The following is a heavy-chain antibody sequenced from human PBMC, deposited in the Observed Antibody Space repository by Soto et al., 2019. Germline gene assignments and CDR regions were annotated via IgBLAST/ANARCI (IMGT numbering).Heavy chain of an antibody. CDR2: IDPSDSYT. J-gene: IGHJ6*02. CDR3: ARRYSSGPYYYYYYYGMDV. Sequence: GESLKISCKGSGYSFTSYWISWVRQVPGKGLEWMGRIDPSDSYTNYSPSFQGHVTISADKSISTAYLQWSSLKASDTAMYYCARRYSSGPYYYYYYYGMDVWGQGTTVTVSS. CDR1: GYSFTSYW. D-gene: IGHD6-19*01. V-gene: IGHV5-10-1*01.